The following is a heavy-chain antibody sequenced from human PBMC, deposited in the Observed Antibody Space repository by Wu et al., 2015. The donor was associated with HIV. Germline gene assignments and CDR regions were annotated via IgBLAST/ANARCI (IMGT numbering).Heavy chain of an antibody. CDR2: INPNSGGT. D-gene: IGHD3-9*01. CDR1: GYTFNDYY. CDR3: ARDKRGYDVLTGYYIYFDY. J-gene: IGHJ4*02. V-gene: IGHV1-2*02. Sequence: QLVQFGSEVKKPGASMKVSCKASGYTFNDYYIQWVRQAPGQGLEWMGWINPNSGGTNYAQNFEDRVTMTRDTSITTAYMELSSLRSDDTAVYYCARDKRGYDVLTGYYIYFDYWGQGTLVTVSS.